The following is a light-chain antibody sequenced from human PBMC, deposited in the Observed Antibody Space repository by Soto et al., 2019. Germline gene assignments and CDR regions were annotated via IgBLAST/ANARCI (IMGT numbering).Light chain of an antibody. J-gene: IGKJ5*01. CDR1: QSSGSNF. V-gene: IGKV3-20*01. Sequence: EIVLTQSPGTLSLSPGETATVSCKTSQSSGSNFLAWYQQKPGQAPRLLIYASSKRATGIPDRFSGSASAADFTLTIDRLEHDDFAVYYCQQYGTSPPFGQGTRLEIK. CDR2: ASS. CDR3: QQYGTSPP.